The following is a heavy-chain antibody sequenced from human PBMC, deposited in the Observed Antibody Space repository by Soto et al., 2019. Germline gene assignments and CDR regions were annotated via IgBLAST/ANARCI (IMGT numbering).Heavy chain of an antibody. J-gene: IGHJ4*02. CDR1: GGSISSYC. CDR3: ARADYDSSGYYYYFDY. CDR2: IYYSGST. D-gene: IGHD3-22*01. V-gene: IGHV4-59*12. Sequence: SETLSLTCTVSGGSISSYCWGWIRQHTGKGLEWIGYIYYSGSTNYNPSLKSRVTISVDTSKNQFSLKLSSVTAADTAVYYCARADYDSSGYYYYFDYWGQGTLVTVSS.